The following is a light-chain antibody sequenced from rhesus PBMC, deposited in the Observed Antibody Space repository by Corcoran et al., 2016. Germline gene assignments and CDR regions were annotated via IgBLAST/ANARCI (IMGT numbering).Light chain of an antibody. J-gene: IGKJ3*01. CDR3: QQHDKSPFT. V-gene: IGKV1-69*01. CDR1: QGISNW. Sequence: DIQMTQSPSSLSASVGDRVTITCRASQGISNWLAWYQQKPGKAPKLLIYRASNLETGVPSRFSGRGSGTDFTLTISSLQPEDIATYYCQQHDKSPFTFGPGTKLDIK. CDR2: RAS.